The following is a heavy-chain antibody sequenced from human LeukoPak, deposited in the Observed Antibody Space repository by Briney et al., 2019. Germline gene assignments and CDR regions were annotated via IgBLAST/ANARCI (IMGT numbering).Heavy chain of an antibody. CDR3: AKDLHTVSYYYYMDV. J-gene: IGHJ6*03. CDR2: IRYDGSNK. CDR1: GFTFSSYG. V-gene: IGHV3-30*02. Sequence: PGGSLRLSCAASGFTFSSYGMHCVRHAPGKGLGWVAFIRYDGSNKYYADSVKGRFTISRDNSKNTLYLQMNSLRAEDTAVYYCAKDLHTVSYYYYMDVWGKGTTVTISS.